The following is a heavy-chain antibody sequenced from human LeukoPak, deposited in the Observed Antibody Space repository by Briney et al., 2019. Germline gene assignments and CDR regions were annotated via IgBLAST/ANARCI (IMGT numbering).Heavy chain of an antibody. J-gene: IGHJ4*02. D-gene: IGHD1-26*01. V-gene: IGHV5-51*01. CDR2: IYPSDSDT. CDR1: EYSFATYW. Sequence: GESLKISCQGSEYSFATYWIAWLRQMPGKGLEWMGTIYPSDSDTRYSPSFQGQVTISADKSIKTAYLQWSSLKASDTAMCYCARPLQGIVGATGFDYWGQGTLVTVSS. CDR3: ARPLQGIVGATGFDY.